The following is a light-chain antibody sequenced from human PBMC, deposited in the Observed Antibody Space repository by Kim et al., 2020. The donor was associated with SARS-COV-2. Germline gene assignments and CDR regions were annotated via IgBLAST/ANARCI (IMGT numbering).Light chain of an antibody. V-gene: IGKV3-15*01. CDR2: GAS. J-gene: IGKJ2*01. Sequence: SVSPGERAPLSCRASQSVSSNLAWYQQKPGQAPRLLIYGASTRATGIPASFSGSGSGTEFTLTISSLQSEDFAVYYCQQYNNWPYTFGQGTKLEIK. CDR1: QSVSSN. CDR3: QQYNNWPYT.